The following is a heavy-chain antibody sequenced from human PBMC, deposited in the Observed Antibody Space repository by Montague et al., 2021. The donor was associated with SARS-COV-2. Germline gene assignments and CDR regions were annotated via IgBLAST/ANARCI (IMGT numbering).Heavy chain of an antibody. Sequence: SLRLSCAASGFTFSSFAMTWVRQAPGKGLEWVSIIYTGGSRTHYADSVKGRFIISRDDSKNTLYLQMNGLRVEDTALYYCAGNMYFYDSRGYQNIDYWGQGILVAVSS. CDR1: GFTFSSFA. J-gene: IGHJ4*02. CDR3: AGNMYFYDSRGYQNIDY. D-gene: IGHD3-22*01. CDR2: IYTGGSRT. V-gene: IGHV3-23*03.